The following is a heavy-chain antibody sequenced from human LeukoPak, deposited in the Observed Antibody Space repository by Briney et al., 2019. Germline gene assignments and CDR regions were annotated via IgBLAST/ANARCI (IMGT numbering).Heavy chain of an antibody. CDR1: LDSLSRSY. V-gene: IGHV4-59*01. CDR2: IYYIGCT. Sequence: SETLSLTSTDPLDSLSRSYWRWMWQPPGEGLEWVVYIYYIGCTNYKSSLKSRVTISVDASKNQFSLKLSAVTAADTAVYYCARDGGYYILTGSGRGFDYWGQGTLVTVSS. D-gene: IGHD3-9*01. J-gene: IGHJ4*02. CDR3: ARDGGYYILTGSGRGFDY.